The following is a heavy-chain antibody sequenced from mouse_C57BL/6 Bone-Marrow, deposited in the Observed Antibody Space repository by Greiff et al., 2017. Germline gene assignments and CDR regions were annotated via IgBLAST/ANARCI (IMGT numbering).Heavy chain of an antibody. V-gene: IGHV5-17*01. Sequence: EVKLVESGGGLVKPGGSLKLSCAASGFTFSDYGMHWVRQAPEKELEWVAYISSGSSTIYYADTVKGRFTISRDNAKNTLFLQMTSLRAEDTAMYYCAIIYDGSYYYAMDYWGQGASVTASS. CDR3: AIIYDGSYYYAMDY. CDR1: GFTFSDYG. J-gene: IGHJ4*01. D-gene: IGHD2-3*01. CDR2: ISSGSSTI.